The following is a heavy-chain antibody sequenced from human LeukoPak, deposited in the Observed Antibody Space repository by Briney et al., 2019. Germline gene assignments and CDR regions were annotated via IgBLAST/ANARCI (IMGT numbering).Heavy chain of an antibody. Sequence: GASVKVSCKASGYTFTSYDINRVRQATGQGLEWMGWMNPNSGNTGYAQKFQGRVTMTRNTSISTAYMELSSLRSEDTAVYYCARVQVRYFDWLRLHRRANWFDPWGQGTLVTVSS. CDR1: GYTFTSYD. V-gene: IGHV1-8*01. CDR2: MNPNSGNT. CDR3: ARVQVRYFDWLRLHRRANWFDP. J-gene: IGHJ5*02. D-gene: IGHD3-9*01.